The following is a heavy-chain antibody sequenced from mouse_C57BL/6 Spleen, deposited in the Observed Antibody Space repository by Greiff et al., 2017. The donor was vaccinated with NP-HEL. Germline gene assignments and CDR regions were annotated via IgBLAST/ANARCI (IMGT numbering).Heavy chain of an antibody. CDR3: ARTYGSSWNYAMDY. CDR1: GYTFTSYW. CDR2: IDPSDSET. Sequence: QVQLQQPGAELVRPGSSVKLSCKASGYTFTSYWMHWVKQRPIQGLEWIGNIDPSDSETHYNQKFKDKATLTVDKSSSTAYMQLSSLTSEDSAVYYCARTYGSSWNYAMDYWGQGTSVTVSS. D-gene: IGHD1-1*01. J-gene: IGHJ4*01. V-gene: IGHV1-52*01.